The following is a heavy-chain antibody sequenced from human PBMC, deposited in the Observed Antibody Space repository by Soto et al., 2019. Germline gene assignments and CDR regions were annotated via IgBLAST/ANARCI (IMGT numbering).Heavy chain of an antibody. J-gene: IGHJ4*02. CDR1: GYTFTSYT. Sequence: QVQLVQSGAEVKKPGASVRVSCKASGYTFTSYTIHWVRQAPGQRFEWKGWINAGNDYRKYSEKFQGRLTLTRDTSATTAYMDLSSLRPEDTAVYYCARVRGAAAGDNFAYWGQGTLVTVSS. V-gene: IGHV1-3*01. D-gene: IGHD6-13*01. CDR3: ARVRGAAAGDNFAY. CDR2: INAGNDYR.